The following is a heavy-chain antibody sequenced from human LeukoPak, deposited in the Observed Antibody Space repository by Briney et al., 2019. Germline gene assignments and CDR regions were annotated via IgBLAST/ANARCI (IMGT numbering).Heavy chain of an antibody. J-gene: IGHJ4*02. D-gene: IGHD2-21*02. V-gene: IGHV3-7*01. CDR1: GFTFSNYW. CDR3: ARALVVVTADLYYFDY. Sequence: GGSLRLSCAASGFTFSNYWMSWVRQAPGKGLEWVANIKQDGSEKYYVDSVKGRFTISRDNAKNSLYLQMNSLRAEDTAVYYCARALVVVTADLYYFDYWGQGTLVTVSS. CDR2: IKQDGSEK.